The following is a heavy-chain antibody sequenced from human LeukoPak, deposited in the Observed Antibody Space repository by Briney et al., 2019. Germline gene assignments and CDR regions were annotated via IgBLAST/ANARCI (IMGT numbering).Heavy chain of an antibody. CDR2: IGHDGSDK. CDR1: GFTFSHYA. D-gene: IGHD2-21*02. J-gene: IGHJ4*02. Sequence: PGRSLRLSCAASGFTFSHYALHWVRQAPGKGLEWVALIGHDGSDKYYADSVKGRFLISRDNSKNMLFLQMNSLRAEDTAVYYCAKDAPYCGGDCYTPEYWGQGTLVTVSS. CDR3: AKDAPYCGGDCYTPEY. V-gene: IGHV3-30*04.